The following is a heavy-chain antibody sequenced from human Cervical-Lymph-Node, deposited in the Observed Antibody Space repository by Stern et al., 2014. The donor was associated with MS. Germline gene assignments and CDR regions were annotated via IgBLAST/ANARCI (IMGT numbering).Heavy chain of an antibody. J-gene: IGHJ4*02. D-gene: IGHD6-6*01. V-gene: IGHV4-59*01. CDR3: ARGSAARPGY. CDR2: IFHGGSA. CDR1: NGSISGYF. Sequence: QLQLQESGPGLVKPSETLSLTCTVSNGSISGYFWTWIRQPPGKGLEWIGYIFHGGSANYNPSLSSRVTMSLDTSKKQFSLKLNSVTTADTAMYYCARGSAARPGYWGPGALVTVSS.